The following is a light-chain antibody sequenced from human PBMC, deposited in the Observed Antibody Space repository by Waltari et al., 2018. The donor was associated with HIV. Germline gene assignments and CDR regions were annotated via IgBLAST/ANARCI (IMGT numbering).Light chain of an antibody. V-gene: IGLV2-11*01. Sequence: QSALTQPRSVSGSPGQSVTISCTGTSSDVGGYNSVSWYQQHPGTAPNLLIYEVSTGPSGVPDRFSGSKSGNTASLTISGLRADDEADYYCCSYGGTHNGFGTGTKVTIL. J-gene: IGLJ1*01. CDR2: EVS. CDR3: CSYGGTHNG. CDR1: SSDVGGYNS.